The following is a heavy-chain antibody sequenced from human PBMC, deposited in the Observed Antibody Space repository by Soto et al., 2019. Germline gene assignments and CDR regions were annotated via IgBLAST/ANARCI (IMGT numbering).Heavy chain of an antibody. CDR2: INPNSGGT. V-gene: IGHV1-2*02. CDR3: ARALQLFVEFNGFDP. D-gene: IGHD3-10*01. J-gene: IGHJ5*01. CDR1: GYTFTGYY. Sequence: ASVKVSCKASGYTFTGYYMHWVRQAPGQGLEWMGWINPNSGGTNYAQKFEGRVTMTRDTSISTADMALSRLRSDDTAVYYCARALQLFVEFNGFDPWGQGSLVTVSS.